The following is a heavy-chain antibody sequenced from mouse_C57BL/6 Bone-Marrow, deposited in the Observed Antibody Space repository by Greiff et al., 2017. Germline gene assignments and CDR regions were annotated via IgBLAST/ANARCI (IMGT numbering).Heavy chain of an antibody. D-gene: IGHD2-4*01. CDR3: ARGYDYDYAMDY. CDR2: INPNYGTT. CDR1: GYSFTDYN. J-gene: IGHJ4*01. Sequence: VQLQQSGPELVKPGASVKISCKASGYSFTDYNMNWVKQSTGKSLEWIGVINPNYGTTSYNQKFKGKATLTVDQSSSTAYMQLNSLTSEDSAVFYYARGYDYDYAMDYWGQGTAVTVTA. V-gene: IGHV1-39*01.